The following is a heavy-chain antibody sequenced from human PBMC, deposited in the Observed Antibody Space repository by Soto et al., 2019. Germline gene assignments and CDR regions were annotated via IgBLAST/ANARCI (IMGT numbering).Heavy chain of an antibody. CDR1: GDTFRNYA. D-gene: IGHD2-8*02. Sequence: QVQLAQSGAEVKKSGSSVKVSCKASGDTFRNYAFGWVRQAPGQGLEWMGNIFPIVGSTNYAQQFRDRLTISADDSASVAYMDLGSLRSDDPAVYYCTTEGVAAMATGGAAEFWGQGTLVTVS. CDR3: TTEGVAAMATGGAAEF. V-gene: IGHV1-69*18. CDR2: IFPIVGST. J-gene: IGHJ4*02.